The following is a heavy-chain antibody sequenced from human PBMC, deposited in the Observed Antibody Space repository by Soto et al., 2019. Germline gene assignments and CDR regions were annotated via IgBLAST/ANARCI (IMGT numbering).Heavy chain of an antibody. V-gene: IGHV3-21*02. CDR1: GFTFRNFG. CDR3: ARIIEPHYFDH. J-gene: IGHJ4*02. Sequence: EVQLVESGGGLVKPGGSLRLSCAASGFTFRNFGMVWVRQAPGRGLEWVSSMGGSGSFTHSAGSVQGRFTISRDNAQESLFLQMNSLRAEDTAVYYCARIIEPHYFDHWGQGTLVTVSS. D-gene: IGHD3-10*01. CDR2: MGGSGSFT.